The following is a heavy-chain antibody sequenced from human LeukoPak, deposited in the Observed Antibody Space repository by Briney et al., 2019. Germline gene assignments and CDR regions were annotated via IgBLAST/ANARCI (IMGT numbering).Heavy chain of an antibody. Sequence: SVKVSCKASVGTFSSYAISWVRQAPGQGLEWMGGIIPIFGTANYAQKFQGRVTITADESTSTAYMELSSLRSEDTAVYYCARGGGGGYCSGGSCYSPHGMDVWGKGTTVTVSS. J-gene: IGHJ6*04. CDR3: ARGGGGGYCSGGSCYSPHGMDV. CDR2: IIPIFGTA. V-gene: IGHV1-69*13. CDR1: VGTFSSYA. D-gene: IGHD2-15*01.